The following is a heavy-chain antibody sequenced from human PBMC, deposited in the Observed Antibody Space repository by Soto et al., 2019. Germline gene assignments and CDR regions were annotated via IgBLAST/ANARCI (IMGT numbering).Heavy chain of an antibody. Sequence: SETLSLTCTVSGGSVSSGSYYWSWIRQPPGKGLEWIGYIYYSGSTNYNPSLKSRATISVDTSKNQFSLKLRSVTAADIAVYYCARQPTTGGTDLWFDPWGQGTLVTVSS. CDR1: GGSVSSGSYY. D-gene: IGHD6-13*01. J-gene: IGHJ5*02. CDR2: IYYSGST. V-gene: IGHV4-61*01. CDR3: ARQPTTGGTDLWFDP.